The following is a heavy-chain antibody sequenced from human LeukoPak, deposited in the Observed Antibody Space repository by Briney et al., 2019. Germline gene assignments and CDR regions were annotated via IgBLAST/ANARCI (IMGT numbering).Heavy chain of an antibody. CDR2: IYHSGST. CDR1: GGSISSSNW. V-gene: IGHV4-4*02. J-gene: IGHJ4*02. D-gene: IGHD1-26*01. Sequence: SETLSLTCAVSGGSISSSNWWSWVRQPPGKGLEWIGEIYHSGSTNYNPSLKSRVTISADKSRNQFSLKLSSVTAADTAVYYCARDHIVGATTGFDYWGQGTLVTVSS. CDR3: ARDHIVGATTGFDY.